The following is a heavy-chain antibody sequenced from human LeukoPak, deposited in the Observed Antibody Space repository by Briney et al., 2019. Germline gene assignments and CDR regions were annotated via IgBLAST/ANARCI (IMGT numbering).Heavy chain of an antibody. Sequence: PGGSLRLSCSASGFTFSIYRMNWVRQAPGKGLEWVSYVSSSSSTIYYADSVKGRFTISRDNAKNSLFLQMNSLRDEDTAIYYCARGESAHFSYSSPERAEYLHYWGQGTLVTVSS. CDR3: ARGESAHFSYSSPERAEYLHY. CDR2: VSSSSSTI. J-gene: IGHJ1*01. D-gene: IGHD3-22*01. CDR1: GFTFSIYR. V-gene: IGHV3-48*02.